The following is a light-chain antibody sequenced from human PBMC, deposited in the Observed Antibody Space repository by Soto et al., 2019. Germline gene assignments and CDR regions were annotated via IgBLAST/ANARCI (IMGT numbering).Light chain of an antibody. CDR2: GAS. CDR3: QQRSNWPSIT. Sequence: EIVLTQSPGTLSLSPGERATLSCGASQSFTSNYLAWYQQKPGQAPRLLIYGASTRATGIPDRFSGSGSGTDFTLTINSLEPEDFAVYYCQQRSNWPSITFGQGTRLEIK. J-gene: IGKJ5*01. CDR1: QSFTSNY. V-gene: IGKV3D-20*02.